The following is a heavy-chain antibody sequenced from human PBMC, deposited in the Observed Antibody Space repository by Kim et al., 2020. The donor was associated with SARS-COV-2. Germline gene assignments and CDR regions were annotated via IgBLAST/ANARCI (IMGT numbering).Heavy chain of an antibody. J-gene: IGHJ4*02. CDR3: ASGRRDGYTEPLDY. D-gene: IGHD5-12*01. V-gene: IGHV1-69*02. Sequence: QKFQGRVTITADKSTSTAYMELSSLRSEDTAVYYCASGRRDGYTEPLDYWGQGTLVTVSS.